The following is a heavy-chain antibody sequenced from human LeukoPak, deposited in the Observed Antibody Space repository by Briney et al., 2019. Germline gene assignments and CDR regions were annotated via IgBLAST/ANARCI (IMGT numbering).Heavy chain of an antibody. CDR1: GGSIRSSHHY. CDR2: VYSSGSA. J-gene: IGHJ4*02. D-gene: IGHD3-9*01. CDR3: ARIIRTTGYYSNPKSGAFDF. V-gene: IGHV4-39*01. Sequence: SETLSLTCAVSGGSIRSSHHYWGWIRQPPGKGLEWIGSVYSSGSAYYNPSLRTRVSISVDTSKSQFSLKLTSVTAADTAVYFCARIIRTTGYYSNPKSGAFDFWGQGTPVTVSS.